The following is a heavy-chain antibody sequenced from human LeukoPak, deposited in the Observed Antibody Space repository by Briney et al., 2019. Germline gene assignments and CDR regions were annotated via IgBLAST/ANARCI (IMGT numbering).Heavy chain of an antibody. Sequence: PGGSLRLSCAASGFTFSSYAMSWVRQGPGKGLEWVSAISGSGGNTYYADSVRGRFTISRDNSENTLFLQVNSLRAEDTAVYFCVKGFVHPTYYFDYWGQGTLVTVSS. CDR3: VKGFVHPTYYFDY. CDR2: ISGSGGNT. J-gene: IGHJ4*02. V-gene: IGHV3-23*01. D-gene: IGHD3-10*01. CDR1: GFTFSSYA.